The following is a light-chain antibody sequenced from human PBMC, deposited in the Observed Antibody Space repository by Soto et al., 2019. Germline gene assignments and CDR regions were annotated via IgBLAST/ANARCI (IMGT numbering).Light chain of an antibody. CDR3: QQYGSSPPLT. J-gene: IGKJ4*01. Sequence: EIVLTQSPGTLSLSPGGRATLSCRASRSVSSNFLAWYQQKPGQAPRLLIYGASSRATGIPDRFSGSGSGTDFTLTISRLEPEDFAVYYFQQYGSSPPLTFGGGTRVEIK. V-gene: IGKV3-20*01. CDR2: GAS. CDR1: RSVSSNF.